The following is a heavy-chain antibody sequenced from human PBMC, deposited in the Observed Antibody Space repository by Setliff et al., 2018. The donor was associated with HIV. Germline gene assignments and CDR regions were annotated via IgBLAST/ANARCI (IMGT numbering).Heavy chain of an antibody. CDR3: ARGVARQVVIDRWFDP. J-gene: IGHJ5*02. D-gene: IGHD2-21*01. CDR2: IYHSGST. CDR1: GYAITSGFC. V-gene: IGHV4-38-2*01. Sequence: SETLSLTCAVSGYAITSGFCWGWIRQPPGKGLEWIGSIYHSGSTYYNPSLKSRVTISKDTSKNQFSLKLSSVTAADTAVYFCARGVARQVVIDRWFDPWGQGTPVTVSS.